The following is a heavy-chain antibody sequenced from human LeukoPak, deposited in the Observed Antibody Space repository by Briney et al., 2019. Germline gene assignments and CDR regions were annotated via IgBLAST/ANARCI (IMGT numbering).Heavy chain of an antibody. D-gene: IGHD3-22*01. CDR3: AKASSGYYSAILG. CDR2: IYSGGTT. J-gene: IGHJ4*02. CDR1: GFTVSSNY. V-gene: IGHV3-53*01. Sequence: GGSLRLSCAASGFTVSSNYINWVRQAPGKGLEWVSLIYSGGTTYYADSVKGRFTISRGNSKNTVYLQMNSLRAEDTALYYCAKASSGYYSAILGWGQGTLVTVSS.